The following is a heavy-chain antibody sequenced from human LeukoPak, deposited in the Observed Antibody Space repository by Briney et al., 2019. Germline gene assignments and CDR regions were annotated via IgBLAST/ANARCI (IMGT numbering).Heavy chain of an antibody. Sequence: EASVKVSCKASGYTFTGYYMHWVRQAPGQGLEWMGWINPNSGGTNYARKFQGRVTMTRDTSISTAYMELSRLRSDDTAVYYCARDRDRPTYCSSTSCPYYYYYMDVWGKGTTVTVSS. V-gene: IGHV1-2*02. CDR2: INPNSGGT. J-gene: IGHJ6*03. D-gene: IGHD2-2*01. CDR1: GYTFTGYY. CDR3: ARDRDRPTYCSSTSCPYYYYYMDV.